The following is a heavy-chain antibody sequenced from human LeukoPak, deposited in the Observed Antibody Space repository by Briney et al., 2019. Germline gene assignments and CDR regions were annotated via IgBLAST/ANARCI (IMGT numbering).Heavy chain of an antibody. V-gene: IGHV3-48*03. CDR3: AKGVSAYDFWSGRLFAY. CDR1: GFTFSSYE. CDR2: ISSSGII. J-gene: IGHJ4*02. Sequence: GGSLRLSCAASGFTFSSYEMNWVRQAPGKGLEWVSYISSSGIIRYADSVKGRFTIYRDNAKNSLYLQMNSLRAEDTAVYYCAKGVSAYDFWSGRLFAYWGQGALVTVSS. D-gene: IGHD3-3*01.